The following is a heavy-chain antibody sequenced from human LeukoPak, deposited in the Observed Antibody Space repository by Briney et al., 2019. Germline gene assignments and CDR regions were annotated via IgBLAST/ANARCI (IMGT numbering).Heavy chain of an antibody. J-gene: IGHJ4*02. CDR1: GYTFTSCY. Sequence: ASVKLSCKASGYTFTSCYMHWVRQAPGQGLEWMGIINPSGGSTSYAQKFQGRVTMTSDTSTTTVYMELSSLRSEDTAVYYCAREQLGHFDYWGQGTLVTVSS. V-gene: IGHV1-46*01. D-gene: IGHD6-6*01. CDR2: INPSGGST. CDR3: AREQLGHFDY.